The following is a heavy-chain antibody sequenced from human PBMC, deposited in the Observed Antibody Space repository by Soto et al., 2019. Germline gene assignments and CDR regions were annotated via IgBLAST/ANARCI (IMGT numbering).Heavy chain of an antibody. J-gene: IGHJ4*02. CDR1: GDTFSSYA. CDR2: IIPILGIA. Sequence: QVQLVQSGAEVKKPGSSVKVSCKASGDTFSSYAISWVRQAPGQGLEWMGRIIPILGIANYAQKFQGRVTVTAAKFTSTASMELSSLSSEATAVYGWARGPAGAVVAGSAFDYWGPANLVDVSS. V-gene: IGHV1-69*04. D-gene: IGHD2-8*02. CDR3: ARGPAGAVVAGSAFDY.